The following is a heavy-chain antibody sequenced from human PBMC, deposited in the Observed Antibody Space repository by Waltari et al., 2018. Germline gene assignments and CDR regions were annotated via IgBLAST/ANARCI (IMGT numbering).Heavy chain of an antibody. CDR3: AEAGLYVRDYYYDYSMGV. V-gene: IGHV3-23*01. J-gene: IGHJ6*02. CDR1: GFNFSSYA. Sequence: EVQLLESGGGLVQPGGSLRLSCAASGFNFSSYALGWVRQAPGKGLELVSSISGSGAAIYYADSVKGRFTISRDNSKNTLYLQMISLRAEDTAVYYCAEAGLYVRDYYYDYSMGVWGQGTTVTVSS. CDR2: ISGSGAAI. D-gene: IGHD3-16*01.